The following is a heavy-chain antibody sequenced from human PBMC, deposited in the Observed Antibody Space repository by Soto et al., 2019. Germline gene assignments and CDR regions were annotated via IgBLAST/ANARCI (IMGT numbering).Heavy chain of an antibody. CDR3: ARSVPDIVVVVAASRRRYFDY. V-gene: IGHV4-34*01. D-gene: IGHD2-15*01. CDR2: INHSGST. Sequence: SETLSLTCAVYGGSFSGYYWSWIRQPPGKGLEWIGEINHSGSTNYNPSLKSRVTISVDTSKNQFSLKLSSVTAADTAVYYCARSVPDIVVVVAASRRRYFDYWGQGTLVTVSS. CDR1: GGSFSGYY. J-gene: IGHJ4*02.